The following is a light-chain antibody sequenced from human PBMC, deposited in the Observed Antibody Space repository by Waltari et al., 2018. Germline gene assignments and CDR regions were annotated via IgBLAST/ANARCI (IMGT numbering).Light chain of an antibody. V-gene: IGLV4-69*01. J-gene: IGLJ3*02. CDR2: VNSDGSH. Sequence: QLVLTQSPSASASLGASVKLTCTLSSGHINNVIAWLQQRPEKGPRYLMKVNSDGSHNKGDDIPDRFSGSVSGAERYLSISSLQSEDEADHICQTGGHGTWVFGGGTKLTVL. CDR1: SGHINNV. CDR3: QTGGHGTWV.